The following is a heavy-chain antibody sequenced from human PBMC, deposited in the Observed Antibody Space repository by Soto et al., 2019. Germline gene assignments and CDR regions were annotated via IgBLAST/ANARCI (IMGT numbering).Heavy chain of an antibody. Sequence: QVQLVQSGAEVKNPGSSVRVSCKASGGTFSSYTLNWARQAPGQGLEWMGRIIPILSMSTYAQKFQGRVSIIADKSTTTAYMTLSSLRSDDTAIYYCARSYGSGSRPFDYWGQGTLVTVSS. CDR1: GGTFSSYT. V-gene: IGHV1-69*02. D-gene: IGHD3-10*01. CDR2: IIPILSMS. J-gene: IGHJ4*02. CDR3: ARSYGSGSRPFDY.